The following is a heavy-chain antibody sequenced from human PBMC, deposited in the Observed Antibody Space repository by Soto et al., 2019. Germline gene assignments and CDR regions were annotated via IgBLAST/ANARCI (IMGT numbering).Heavy chain of an antibody. CDR2: IYHSGST. CDR3: ARDRAFDY. Sequence: SETLSLTCAVSGYSISSGYYWGWIRQPPGKGLGWIGSIYHSGSTYYNPSLKSRVTISVDTSKNQFSLKLSSVTAADTAVYYCARDRAFDYWGQGTLVTVSS. J-gene: IGHJ4*02. V-gene: IGHV4-38-2*02. CDR1: GYSISSGYY.